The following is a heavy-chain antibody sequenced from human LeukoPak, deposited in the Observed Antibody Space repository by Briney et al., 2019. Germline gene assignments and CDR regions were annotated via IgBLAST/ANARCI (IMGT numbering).Heavy chain of an antibody. CDR3: AAYYYDSSGYRAFDI. D-gene: IGHD3-22*01. CDR2: ITSSGSYM. V-gene: IGHV3-21*01. CDR1: GFTFSNYS. Sequence: PGGSLRLSCAASGFTFSNYSMNWVRQAPGKGLEWVSSITSSGSYMYYADSIKGRFTISRDNARNSLYLQMNSLRAEDTAVYYCAAYYYDSSGYRAFDIWGQGTMLTVSS. J-gene: IGHJ3*02.